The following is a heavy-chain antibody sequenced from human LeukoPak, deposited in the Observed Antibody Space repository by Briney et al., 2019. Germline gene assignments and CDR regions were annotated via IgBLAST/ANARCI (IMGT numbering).Heavy chain of an antibody. Sequence: GGSLRLSCAASGFTFSSYEMNWVRQAPGKGLEWVSYISSSGSTIYYADSVKGRFTISRGNAKNSLYLQMNSLRAEDTAVYYCARDPGGDYMDVWGKGTTVTVSS. CDR1: GFTFSSYE. CDR2: ISSSGSTI. J-gene: IGHJ6*03. CDR3: ARDPGGDYMDV. D-gene: IGHD3-10*01. V-gene: IGHV3-48*03.